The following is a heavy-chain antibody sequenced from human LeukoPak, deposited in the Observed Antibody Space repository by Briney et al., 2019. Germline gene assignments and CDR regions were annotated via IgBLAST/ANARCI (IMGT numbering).Heavy chain of an antibody. J-gene: IGHJ6*02. CDR2: IYYSGST. CDR3: ARRSGWYDYYGMDV. V-gene: IGHV4-59*08. CDR1: GVSMSAYQ. D-gene: IGHD6-19*01. Sequence: SETLSLTCTVSGVSMSAYQWSWVRQSPEKGLEWIGYIYYSGSTNYNPSLKSRVTISVDTSKNQFSLKLSSVTAADTAVYYCARRSGWYDYYGMDVWGQGTTVTVSS.